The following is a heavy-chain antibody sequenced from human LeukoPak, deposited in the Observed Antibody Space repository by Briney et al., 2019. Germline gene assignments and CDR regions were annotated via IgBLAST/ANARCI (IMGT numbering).Heavy chain of an antibody. J-gene: IGHJ3*02. V-gene: IGHV4-38-2*02. CDR2: IYHSGST. Sequence: SETLSLTCTVSGYSISSGYYWGWIRQPPGKGLEWIGSIYHSGSTYYNPSLKSRVTISVDTSKNQFSLKLSSVTAADTAVYYCARDITRSARDAFDIWGQGTMVTVSS. CDR3: ARDITRSARDAFDI. CDR1: GYSISSGYY.